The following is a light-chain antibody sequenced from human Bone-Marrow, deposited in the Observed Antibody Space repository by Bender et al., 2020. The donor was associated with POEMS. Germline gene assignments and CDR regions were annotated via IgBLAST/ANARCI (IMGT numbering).Light chain of an antibody. Sequence: QSALTQPASVSGSPGQSITISCTGTSSDVGGYNLVSWYQQHPGKVPKVLIYEATKRPSGISHRFSASTSGNTASLTISALQADDEADYFCCSYAGSTAPYVFGSGTKVTVL. V-gene: IGLV2-23*01. CDR3: CSYAGSTAPYV. CDR2: EAT. CDR1: SSDVGGYNL. J-gene: IGLJ1*01.